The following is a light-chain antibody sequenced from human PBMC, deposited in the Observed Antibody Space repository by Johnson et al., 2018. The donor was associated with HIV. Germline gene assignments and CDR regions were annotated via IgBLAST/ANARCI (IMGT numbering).Light chain of an antibody. V-gene: IGLV1-51*01. Sequence: QSVLTQSPSVSAAPGQKVTISCSGSSSNIGNNYVSWYQQLPGTAPKLLIYDNNKRPSGIPDRFSGSKSGTSATLGITGLQTGDEADYYCGTWDSSLIASYVFGTGTKVTVL. CDR3: GTWDSSLIASYV. J-gene: IGLJ1*01. CDR1: SSNIGNNY. CDR2: DNN.